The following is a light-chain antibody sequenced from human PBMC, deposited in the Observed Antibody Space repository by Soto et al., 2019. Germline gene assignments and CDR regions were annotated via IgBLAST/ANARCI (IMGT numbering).Light chain of an antibody. V-gene: IGKV3-15*01. CDR2: SAS. J-gene: IGKJ1*01. Sequence: EIVMTQSPATLSVAPSERATLSCRASQSIATTLAWYQQKSGQAPRLFIHSASTRATVVPARFSGSGSGTDFTLTITGLQSEDCGIYYCQQYKDWPTTFGQGTKVEIK. CDR1: QSIATT. CDR3: QQYKDWPTT.